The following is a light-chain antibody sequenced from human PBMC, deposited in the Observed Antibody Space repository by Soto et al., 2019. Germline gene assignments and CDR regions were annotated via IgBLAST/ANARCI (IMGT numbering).Light chain of an antibody. CDR1: QTIRSW. CDR2: KAS. Sequence: DIQITQSPSNLSGSVGDRVTIICRDSQTIRSWLGWYLQKPEEARKLLIYKASTLKSGVPSRFSGSGSAIEITITISSLQPDDFATYYCQHCTSYSEAFGQGTKV. CDR3: QHCTSYSEA. J-gene: IGKJ1*01. V-gene: IGKV1-5*03.